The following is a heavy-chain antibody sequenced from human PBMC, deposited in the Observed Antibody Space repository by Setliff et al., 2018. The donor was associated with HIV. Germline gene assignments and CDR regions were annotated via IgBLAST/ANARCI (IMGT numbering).Heavy chain of an antibody. V-gene: IGHV3-7*03. CDR2: IKQDGSEK. CDR3: AIIRVNGPPY. D-gene: IGHD2-8*01. CDR1: GFTLSNYW. J-gene: IGHJ4*01. Sequence: PGGSLRLSCAASGFTLSNYWMSWVRQAPGKGLEWVANIKQDGSEKYYVDSVTGRFTISRDNAKNSLYLQMNSLRVEDTAVYFCAIIRVNGPPYWGQGTPVTVSS.